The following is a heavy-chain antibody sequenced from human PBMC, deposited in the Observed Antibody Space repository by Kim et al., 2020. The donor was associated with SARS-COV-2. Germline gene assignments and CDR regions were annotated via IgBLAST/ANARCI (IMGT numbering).Heavy chain of an antibody. V-gene: IGHV3-23*03. Sequence: GGSLRLSCVASGFTFTTYAMAWVRQAPGEGLEWVSVIYGGSGDIYYVDSVKGRFSISRDDSKNTLYLQMNSLRAEDTAVYHCARLSAGSSWPFDFWGQGT. CDR3: ARLSAGSSWPFDF. J-gene: IGHJ4*02. D-gene: IGHD6-13*01. CDR2: IYGGSGDI. CDR1: GFTFTTYA.